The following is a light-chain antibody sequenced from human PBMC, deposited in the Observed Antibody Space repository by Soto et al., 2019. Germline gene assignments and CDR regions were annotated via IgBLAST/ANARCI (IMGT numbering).Light chain of an antibody. CDR2: DAS. CDR3: QQRSNWPLT. CDR1: QSISSY. J-gene: IGKJ3*01. V-gene: IGKV3-11*01. Sequence: ILMTQSPATLSLSPGERATLSCRASQSISSYLAWYQQKPGQAPRLLIYDASNRATGIPARFIGSGSGTDFTLTISSLEPEDFAVYYCQQRSNWPLTFGPGTKVDIK.